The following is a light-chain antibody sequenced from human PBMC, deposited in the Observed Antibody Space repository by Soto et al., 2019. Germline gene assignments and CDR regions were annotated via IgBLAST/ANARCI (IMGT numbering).Light chain of an antibody. CDR1: QSVSTY. CDR3: LQDYSSPIT. V-gene: IGKV1-39*01. J-gene: IGKJ5*01. CDR2: AAS. Sequence: DIQMTQSPSSLSASVGDRVTITCRASQSVSTYLNWYQQKPGEAPKLLIYAASTLYGGVPSRFSGSGSGTDCALTITSLQPEDFATYYCLQDYSSPITFGQGTRLEIK.